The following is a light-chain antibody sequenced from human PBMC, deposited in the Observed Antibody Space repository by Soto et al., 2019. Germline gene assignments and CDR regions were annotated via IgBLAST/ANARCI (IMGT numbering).Light chain of an antibody. J-gene: IGKJ3*01. V-gene: IGKV1-27*01. CDR2: SAS. CDR1: QGISNY. Sequence: DIQMTQSPASLSASVGDRVTITCRASQGISNYLAWYQQKPGKVPKLLIYSASTLQSGIPSRFRGSGSGTDFTLTISSLQPQDVATYYCQQYNNAPPFTFGHGTKVEIK. CDR3: QQYNNAPPFT.